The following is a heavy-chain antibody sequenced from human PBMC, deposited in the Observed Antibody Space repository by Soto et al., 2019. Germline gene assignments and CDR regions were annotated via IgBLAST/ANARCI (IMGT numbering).Heavy chain of an antibody. CDR3: ARADIGIPRRVYYFDY. CDR2: IWYDGSNK. Sequence: PGGSLRLSCAASGFTFSSYGMHWVRQAPGKGLEWVAVIWYDGSNKYYADSVKGRFTISRDNSKNTLYLQMNSLRAEDTAVYYCARADIGIPRRVYYFDYWGQGILVTVSS. V-gene: IGHV3-33*01. D-gene: IGHD2-15*01. J-gene: IGHJ4*02. CDR1: GFTFSSYG.